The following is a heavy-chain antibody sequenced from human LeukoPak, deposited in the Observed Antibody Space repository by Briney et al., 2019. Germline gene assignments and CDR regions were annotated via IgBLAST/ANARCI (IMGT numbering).Heavy chain of an antibody. CDR3: ARERYCTSATCYVGVPFDS. CDR2: IKQDGSDN. J-gene: IGHJ4*02. CDR1: GFTFNTYY. D-gene: IGHD2-2*01. V-gene: IGHV3-7*01. Sequence: GGSLRLSCAASGFTFNTYYMTWVRQAPGKGLEWVAGIKQDGSDNYYMDSVKGRFTISRDNSRNSLYLQMNSLRAEDTAVYFCARERYCTSATCYVGVPFDSWGQGTLVTVSS.